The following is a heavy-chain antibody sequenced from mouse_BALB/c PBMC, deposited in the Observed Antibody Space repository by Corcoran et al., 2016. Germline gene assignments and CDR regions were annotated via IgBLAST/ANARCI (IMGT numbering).Heavy chain of an antibody. D-gene: IGHD4-1*01. CDR3: ARDDWDWFAY. V-gene: IGHV14-3*02. J-gene: IGHJ3*01. CDR1: GINIKDTY. Sequence: EVQLQQSGAELVKPGASVKLSCTASGINIKDTYMHWVKQRPEQGLEWIGRIDPANGNTKYDPKFQGKATITADTSSNTAYLQLSRLTSEDPAVYYWARDDWDWFAYWCQGTLVAVSA. CDR2: IDPANGNT.